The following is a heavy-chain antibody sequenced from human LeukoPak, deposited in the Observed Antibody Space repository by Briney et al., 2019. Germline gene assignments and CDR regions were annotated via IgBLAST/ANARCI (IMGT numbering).Heavy chain of an antibody. CDR3: ASQTFRGMQRTYSDS. Sequence: WSMRLSCASSVLIFTNSTITCVRQPPGERQEWVAAVDNSGGATYDTGSVKGWFTVSRDNSKKKLYLQMESLRVEDTALYYCASQTFRGMQRTYSDSWGQGTLVTVSS. J-gene: IGHJ4*02. V-gene: IGHV3-23*01. CDR2: VDNSGGAT. D-gene: IGHD3-3*02. CDR1: VLIFTNST.